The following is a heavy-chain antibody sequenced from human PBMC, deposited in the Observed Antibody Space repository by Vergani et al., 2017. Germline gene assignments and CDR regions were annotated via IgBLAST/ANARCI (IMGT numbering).Heavy chain of an antibody. CDR3: AREGAGYSSSWTPFFYGMDV. CDR2: IYHSGST. J-gene: IGHJ6*02. D-gene: IGHD6-13*01. CDR1: GGSISSSNW. V-gene: IGHV4-4*02. Sequence: QVQLQESGPGLVKPSGTLSLTCAVSGGSISSSNWWSWVRQPPGKGLEWIGEIYHSGSTNYNPSLKSRVTIAVDKSKNQFSLKLGSVTAADTAVYYCAREGAGYSSSWTPFFYGMDVWGQGTTVTVSS.